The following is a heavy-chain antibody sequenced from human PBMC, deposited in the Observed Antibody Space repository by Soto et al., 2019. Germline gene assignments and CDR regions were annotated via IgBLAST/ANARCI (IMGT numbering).Heavy chain of an antibody. J-gene: IGHJ6*02. CDR3: ARLGGYCSSTSTNCYGYYGMDV. CDR1: SGSIDNVYW. D-gene: IGHD2-2*01. CDR2: TSHDGVT. Sequence: SETLSLTCAVSSGSIDNVYWWSWVRQSPGKGLEWIGETSHDGVTNYNPSLEGRVTISIDKSKNQFYLDLNSVTVADTAVYYCARLGGYCSSTSTNCYGYYGMDVWGRGTTVTVSS. V-gene: IGHV4-4*02.